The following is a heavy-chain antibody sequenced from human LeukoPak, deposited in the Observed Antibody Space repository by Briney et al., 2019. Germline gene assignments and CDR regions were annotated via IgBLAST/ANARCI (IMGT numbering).Heavy chain of an antibody. V-gene: IGHV4-31*03. Sequence: SQTLSLTCTVSGGSISSGGYYWNWIRQHPGKGLEWIGYIYNSGSTYYNPSLKSRSTISVDTSKNQFSLKLSSVTAADTAVYYCARVERYYGSGSYLSNWGQGTLVTVSS. D-gene: IGHD3-10*01. CDR1: GGSISSGGYY. CDR3: ARVERYYGSGSYLSN. CDR2: IYNSGST. J-gene: IGHJ4*02.